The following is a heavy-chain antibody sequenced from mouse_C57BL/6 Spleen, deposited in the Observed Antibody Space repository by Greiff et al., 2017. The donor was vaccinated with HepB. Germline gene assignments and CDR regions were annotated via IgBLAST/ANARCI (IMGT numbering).Heavy chain of an antibody. V-gene: IGHV1-54*01. D-gene: IGHD1-1*01. CDR2: INPGSGGT. Sequence: QVQLKQSGAELVRPGTSVKVSCKASGYAFTNYLIEWVKQRPGQGLEWIGVINPGSGGTNYNEKFKGKATLTADKSSSTAYMQLSSLTSEDSAVYFCAKGRYGSSYGYFDVWGTGTTVTVSS. J-gene: IGHJ1*03. CDR3: AKGRYGSSYGYFDV. CDR1: GYAFTNYL.